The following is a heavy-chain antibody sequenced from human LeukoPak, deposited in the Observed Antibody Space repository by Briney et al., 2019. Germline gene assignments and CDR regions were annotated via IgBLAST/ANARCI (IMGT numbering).Heavy chain of an antibody. D-gene: IGHD5-18*01. CDR3: ARESRDTAMVEDYFDY. V-gene: IGHV3-48*04. CDR2: ISSSGSSM. Sequence: GGSLRLSCAASGFTFSSYAMSWVRQAPGKGLEWLSYISSSGSSMYYADSVKGRFTISRDNAKNSLYLQMNSLRAEDTAVYYCARESRDTAMVEDYFDYWGQGTLVTVSS. J-gene: IGHJ4*02. CDR1: GFTFSSYA.